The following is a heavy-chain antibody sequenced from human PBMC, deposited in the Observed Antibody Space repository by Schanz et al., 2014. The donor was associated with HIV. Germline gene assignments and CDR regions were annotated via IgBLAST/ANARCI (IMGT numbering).Heavy chain of an antibody. CDR3: ARGEDITYYYHYYGMDV. D-gene: IGHD2-15*01. V-gene: IGHV3-23*01. J-gene: IGHJ6*02. CDR2: MRGSDDST. CDR1: GFTFSTYA. Sequence: EVKLSESGGGLVQPGGSLRLSCVASGFTFSTYAMSWVRQAPGKGLEWVSGMRGSDDSTFYADSVKGRFTISRDNSKNTLYLQMNSLRAEDTAVYYCARGEDITYYYHYYGMDVWGQGTTVTVSS.